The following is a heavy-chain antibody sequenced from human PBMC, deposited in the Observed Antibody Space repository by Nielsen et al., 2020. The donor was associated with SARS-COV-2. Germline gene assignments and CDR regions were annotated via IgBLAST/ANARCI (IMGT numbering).Heavy chain of an antibody. CDR1: GFTFSSYW. V-gene: IGHV3-7*03. J-gene: IGHJ6*03. CDR3: ARDFPDYYYYYMDV. CDR2: IKQDGSEK. Sequence: GGSLRLSCAASGFTFSSYWMSWVRQAPGKGLEWVANIKQDGSEKYYVDSVKGRFTISRDNAKNSLYLQMNSLRAEDTAVYYCARDFPDYYYYYMDVWGKGTTVTVSS.